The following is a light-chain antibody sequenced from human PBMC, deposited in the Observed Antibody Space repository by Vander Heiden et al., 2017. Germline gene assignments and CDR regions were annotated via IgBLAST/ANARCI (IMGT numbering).Light chain of an antibody. CDR1: QGISNY. Sequence: DIQMTQSPSSLSASVGDRVTITCRASQGISNYLAWYQQKPGKVPKLLIYAASTLLSGVPSRFSGSASGTDFTLTISILQPEDVATYYCQKDNSAPQTFGQGTKVEIK. J-gene: IGKJ1*01. CDR3: QKDNSAPQT. CDR2: AAS. V-gene: IGKV1-27*01.